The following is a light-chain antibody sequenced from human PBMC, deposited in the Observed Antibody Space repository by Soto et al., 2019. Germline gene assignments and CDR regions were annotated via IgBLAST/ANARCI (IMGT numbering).Light chain of an antibody. J-gene: IGLJ3*02. CDR3: ATWDDSLNGVV. Sequence: QSVLTQPPSASGTPGQRVTVSCSGSSSNIGRHGVNWYQQLPGAAPKLLIYSYNQRPSGVPDLFSGSTSGTSVSLTINGLQSEDEADYYCATWDDSLNGVVFGGGTKLTVL. CDR1: SSNIGRHG. CDR2: SYN. V-gene: IGLV1-44*01.